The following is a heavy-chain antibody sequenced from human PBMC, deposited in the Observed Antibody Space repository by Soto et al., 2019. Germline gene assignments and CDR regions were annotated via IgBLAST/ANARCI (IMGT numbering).Heavy chain of an antibody. CDR2: ISAYNGNT. CDR3: ARSGSYYPARNWFGP. Sequence: GASVKVSCKASGYTFTSYGISWVRQAPGQGLEWMGWISAYNGNTNNAQKLQGRVTMTKDTSTSTAYMELRSLKSDDTAVYYCARSGSYYPARNWFGPWGQGTLVTVSS. D-gene: IGHD3-10*01. J-gene: IGHJ5*02. CDR1: GYTFTSYG. V-gene: IGHV1-18*01.